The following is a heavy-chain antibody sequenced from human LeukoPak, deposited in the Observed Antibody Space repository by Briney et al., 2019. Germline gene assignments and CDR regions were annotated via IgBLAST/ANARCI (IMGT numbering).Heavy chain of an antibody. J-gene: IGHJ4*02. CDR2: ISYDGSNK. CDR1: GFTFSSYA. D-gene: IGHD5-18*01. V-gene: IGHV3-30*04. Sequence: GGSLRLSCAASGFTFSSYAMHWVRQAPGKGLEWEAVISYDGSNKYYADSVKGRFTISRDNSKNTLYLQMNSLRAEDTAVYYCARGAGYSYGADYWGQGTLVTVSS. CDR3: ARGAGYSYGADY.